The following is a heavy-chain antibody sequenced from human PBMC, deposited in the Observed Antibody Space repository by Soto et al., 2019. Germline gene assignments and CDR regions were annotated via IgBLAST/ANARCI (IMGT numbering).Heavy chain of an antibody. CDR2: FDPEDGET. CDR1: GGTFSSYA. V-gene: IGHV1-24*01. J-gene: IGHJ5*02. D-gene: IGHD2-15*01. Sequence: GASVKVSCKSPGGTFSSYAISWVRQAPGKGLEWMGGFDPEDGETIYAQKFQGRVTMTEDTSTDTAYMELSSLRSGDTAVYYCATVTFSGPLYDSTGYCSGGSCYGNWFDPWGQGTLVTVSS. CDR3: ATVTFSGPLYDSTGYCSGGSCYGNWFDP.